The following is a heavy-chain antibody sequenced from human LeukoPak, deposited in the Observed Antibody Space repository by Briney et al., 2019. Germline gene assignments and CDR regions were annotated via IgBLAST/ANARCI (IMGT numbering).Heavy chain of an antibody. J-gene: IGHJ6*02. Sequence: AGGSLRLSCAASGFTFSSYWMSWVRQAPGKGLEWVANIKQDGSEKYYVDSVKGRFTISRDNAKNSLYLQMNSLRAEDTAVYYCARDLHGDCYWCYYGMDVWGQGTTVTVSS. D-gene: IGHD2-21*02. CDR1: GFTFSSYW. CDR3: ARDLHGDCYWCYYGMDV. V-gene: IGHV3-7*01. CDR2: IKQDGSEK.